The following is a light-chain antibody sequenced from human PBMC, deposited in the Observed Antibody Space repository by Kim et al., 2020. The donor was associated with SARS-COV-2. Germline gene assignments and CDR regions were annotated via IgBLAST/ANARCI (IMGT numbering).Light chain of an antibody. CDR1: SSNIGRNY. CDR2: MNN. CDR3: AAWDDSLSGHWV. Sequence: QRVSISCSGSSSNIGRNYVYWYQQFPGTAPKLLIFMNNQRPSGVPDRFSGSKSGTSASLAISGLRSEDEADYYCAAWDDSLSGHWVFGGGTQLTVL. V-gene: IGLV1-47*01. J-gene: IGLJ3*02.